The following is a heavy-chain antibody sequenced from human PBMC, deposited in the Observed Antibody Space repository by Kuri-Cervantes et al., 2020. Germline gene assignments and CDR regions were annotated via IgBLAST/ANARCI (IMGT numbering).Heavy chain of an antibody. CDR2: IKKDGSGK. Sequence: GESLKISCAASGFIFNNYWMSWVRQAPGKGLEWVANIKKDGSGKYYVDSVKGRFTISRDNSKNTLYLQMNSLRAEDTAMYYCAKEYCSSTSCYLSYYYYYGMDVWGQGTTVTVSS. D-gene: IGHD2-2*01. CDR1: GFIFNNYW. V-gene: IGHV3-7*01. J-gene: IGHJ6*02. CDR3: AKEYCSSTSCYLSYYYYYGMDV.